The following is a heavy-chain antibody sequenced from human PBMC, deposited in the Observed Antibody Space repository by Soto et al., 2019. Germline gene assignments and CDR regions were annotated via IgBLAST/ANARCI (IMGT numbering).Heavy chain of an antibody. D-gene: IGHD3-22*01. V-gene: IGHV3-15*01. CDR2: IKSKTDGGAT. J-gene: IGHJ4*02. CDR1: AFTFSNAW. CDR3: TFTYYYDSSGQKFDY. Sequence: KPGGSLRLSCEAPAFTFSNAWMSWVRQAPGKGLEWVGRIKSKTDGGATDYAAPVKGRFTISRDDSKNTLYLQMNSLKTEDTAVYYCTFTYYYDSSGQKFDYWGQGTLVTVSS.